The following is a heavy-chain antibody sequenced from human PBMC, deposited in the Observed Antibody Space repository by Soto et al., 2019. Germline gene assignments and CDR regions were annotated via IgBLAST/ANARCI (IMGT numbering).Heavy chain of an antibody. V-gene: IGHV1-69*06. Sequence: SVKVSCEASGGTFSSYAISWVLQAPGQGLEWMGGIIPIFGTANYAQKFQGRVTITADKSTSTAYMELSSLRSEDTAVYYCARGTGVVPPDYYYYGMDVWGQGTTVTVSS. CDR1: GGTFSSYA. D-gene: IGHD3-3*01. CDR3: ARGTGVVPPDYYYYGMDV. CDR2: IIPIFGTA. J-gene: IGHJ6*02.